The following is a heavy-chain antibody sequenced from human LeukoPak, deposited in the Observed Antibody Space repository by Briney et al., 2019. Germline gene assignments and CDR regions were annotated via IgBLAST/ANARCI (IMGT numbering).Heavy chain of an antibody. CDR1: GYTFTGYY. V-gene: IGHV1-2*04. J-gene: IGHJ4*02. D-gene: IGHD3-22*01. CDR2: INPNSGGT. CDR3: ARGRPYYYDSSGYYYFDY. Sequence: ASVKVSCKASGYTFTGYYMHWVRQAPGQGLEWMGWINPNSGGTNYAQKFQGWVTMTRDTSISTAYMELSRLRSDDAAVYYCARGRPYYYDSSGYYYFDYWGQGTLVTVSS.